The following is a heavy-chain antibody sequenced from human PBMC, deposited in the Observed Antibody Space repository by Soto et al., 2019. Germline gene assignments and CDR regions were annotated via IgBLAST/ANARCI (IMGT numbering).Heavy chain of an antibody. CDR3: ARWGTTGGLDV. J-gene: IGHJ1*01. CDR1: GFTFRSYV. V-gene: IGHV3-30*19. D-gene: IGHD3-16*01. CDR2: TSYDGSDK. Sequence: QVQLVEPGGGVVQPGTSLRVSCVGSGFTFRSYVMHWVRQAPGKGLVWVALTSYDGSDKYYDDSVRGRFTISRDNSRNTVDLQMDSLRLEDTALYYCARWGTTGGLDVWGQGTLVSVSS.